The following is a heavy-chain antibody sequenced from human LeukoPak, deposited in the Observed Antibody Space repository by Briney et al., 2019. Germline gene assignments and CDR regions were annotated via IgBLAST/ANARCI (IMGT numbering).Heavy chain of an antibody. D-gene: IGHD2-15*01. CDR1: GFTFSTHS. V-gene: IGHV3-74*01. CDR2: INSEGSRT. Sequence: GGPLRLSCTAPGFTFSTHSMHWGPQAPGKGPMWVSRINSEGSRTRYADSVTGRFTISRDNDKNTVYLQMNSLRAEDTAVYYCAKVLGGLWPGIDYWGQGTVVTVSS. CDR3: AKVLGGLWPGIDY. J-gene: IGHJ4*02.